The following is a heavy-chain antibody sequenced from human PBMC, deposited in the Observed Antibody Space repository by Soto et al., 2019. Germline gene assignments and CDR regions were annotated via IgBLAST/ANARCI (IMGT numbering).Heavy chain of an antibody. V-gene: IGHV4-59*01. Sequence: SETLSLTCTVSGGSISSDYWSWIRQPPGKGLEWIGYIYYSGSTNYNPSLKSRVTISVDTSKNQFSLKLSSVTAADTAVYYCARDGYYYDSSGYPGRAFDIWGQGTMVT. CDR3: ARDGYYYDSSGYPGRAFDI. D-gene: IGHD3-22*01. CDR2: IYYSGST. J-gene: IGHJ3*02. CDR1: GGSISSDY.